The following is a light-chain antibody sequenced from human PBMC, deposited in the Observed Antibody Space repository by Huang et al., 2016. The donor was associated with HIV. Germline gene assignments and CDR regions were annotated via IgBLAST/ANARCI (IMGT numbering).Light chain of an antibody. CDR3: QQSYDART. V-gene: IGKV1-39*01. Sequence: DIQMTQSPSSLSASIGDRVTITCRASQSRSSHLNWYQQKPGKAPKLLIYGASKLQTGVPSRFSGSGSGTDFTLAISSLQPEDFATYYCQQSYDARTFGQGTKVEI. CDR1: QSRSSH. J-gene: IGKJ1*01. CDR2: GAS.